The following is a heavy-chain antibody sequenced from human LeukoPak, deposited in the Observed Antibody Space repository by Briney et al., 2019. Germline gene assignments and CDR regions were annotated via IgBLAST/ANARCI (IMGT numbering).Heavy chain of an antibody. CDR1: GFTFSSYW. CDR3: ARDIEAAGLFLDY. J-gene: IGHJ4*02. D-gene: IGHD6-13*01. Sequence: RGSLRLSCAASGFTFSSYWMSWVRQAPGKGLEWVANMKYDGSEKYYVDSVKGRFTISRDNAKNSLYLQMNSLRAEDTAVYYCARDIEAAGLFLDYWGQGTLVAVSS. CDR2: MKYDGSEK. V-gene: IGHV3-7*01.